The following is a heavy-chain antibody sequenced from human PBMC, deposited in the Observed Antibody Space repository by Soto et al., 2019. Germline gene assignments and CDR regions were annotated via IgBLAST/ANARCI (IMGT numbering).Heavy chain of an antibody. CDR3: AITNVADASFDY. J-gene: IGHJ4*02. CDR1: GFIFRNNG. Sequence: QVQLVESGGGVVHPGRSLSLSGAGSGFIFRNNGRHWVRRALGKGLEWGAFISYDGVETFYEDSVKGRFTISRDNSERKLFLHMRSLKNEDTAVYYCAITNVADASFDYWGQGTLVTVSS. CDR2: ISYDGVET. D-gene: IGHD2-8*01. V-gene: IGHV3-30*03.